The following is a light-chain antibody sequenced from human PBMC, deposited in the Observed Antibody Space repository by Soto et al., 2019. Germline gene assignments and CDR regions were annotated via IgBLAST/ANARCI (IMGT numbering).Light chain of an antibody. J-gene: IGKJ1*01. Sequence: DIVMTQSPDSLAVSLGERATINCKSSQPVLSRSNNKNYLSWYQQKPGQPPKLLISWASTRESGVPDRFSGSGSGTDVTLTISTLQAEDVAVYYCQQYDSAPWAFGQGTKVEIQ. V-gene: IGKV4-1*01. CDR2: WAS. CDR1: QPVLSRSNNKNY. CDR3: QQYDSAPWA.